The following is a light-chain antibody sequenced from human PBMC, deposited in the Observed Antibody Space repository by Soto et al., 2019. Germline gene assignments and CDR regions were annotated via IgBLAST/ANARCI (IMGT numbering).Light chain of an antibody. V-gene: IGLV4-69*01. CDR3: QSLGTGIQV. CDR1: SGYSTYA. Sequence: QSVLTLSPSASASLGASVKLTCTLSSGYSTYAIAWHQQQSEKGPRFLMKINYDGTHSKGDGFFDRFSGSSSGAERHLTISSLQSEDEADYYCQSLGTGIQVFGAGTKLTVL. J-gene: IGLJ3*02. CDR2: INYDGTH.